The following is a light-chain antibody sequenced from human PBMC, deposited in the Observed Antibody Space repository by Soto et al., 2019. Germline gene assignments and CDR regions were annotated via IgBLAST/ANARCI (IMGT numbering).Light chain of an antibody. V-gene: IGKV3-20*01. CDR2: GAS. CDR1: QSFGSSS. CDR3: QQYGSSPRT. J-gene: IGKJ1*01. Sequence: IVLTQSPGTLSLSPGERATLSCRASQSFGSSSLAWYQQTPGQAPRLLIYGASSRATGIPDRFSGSGSGTDFTLTITRLEPEDFAVYYCQQYGSSPRTFGQGTKVEIK.